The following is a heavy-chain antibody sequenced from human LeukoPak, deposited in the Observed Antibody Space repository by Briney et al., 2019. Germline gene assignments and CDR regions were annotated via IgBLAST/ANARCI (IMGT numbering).Heavy chain of an antibody. CDR1: VGXFSSYA. V-gene: IGHV1-69*04. CDR2: IIPILGIA. CDR3: ARDLGGIAVDLIDY. D-gene: IGHD6-19*01. J-gene: IGHJ4*02. Sequence: SVKVSCKASVGXFSSYAISWVRQAPGQGLEWMGRIIPILGIANYAQKFQGRVTIAADKSTSTAYMELSSLRSEDTAVYYCARDLGGIAVDLIDYWGQGILVTVSS.